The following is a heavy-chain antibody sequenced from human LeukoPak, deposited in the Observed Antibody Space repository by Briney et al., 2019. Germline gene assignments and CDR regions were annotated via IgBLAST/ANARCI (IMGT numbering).Heavy chain of an antibody. CDR2: MNPNSGNT. CDR3: ARDWAMVRGVMRSSDP. D-gene: IGHD3-10*01. V-gene: IGHV1-8*01. J-gene: IGHJ5*02. CDR1: GYTFTSYD. Sequence: ASVKVSCKASGYTFTSYDINWVRQATGQGLEWMGWMNPNSGNTGYAQKFQGRVTMTRNTSISTAYMELSSLRSEDTAVYYCARDWAMVRGVMRSSDPWGQGTLVTVSS.